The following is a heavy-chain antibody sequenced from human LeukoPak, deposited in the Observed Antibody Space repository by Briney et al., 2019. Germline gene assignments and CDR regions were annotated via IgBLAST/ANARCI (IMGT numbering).Heavy chain of an antibody. J-gene: IGHJ4*02. CDR1: GFAFSNYW. V-gene: IGHV3-9*01. CDR3: ARGTPAAAGDY. CDR2: ISWNSGSI. D-gene: IGHD6-25*01. Sequence: PGGSLRLSCAASGFAFSNYWMHWVRQAPGKGLEWVSGISWNSGSIGYADSVKGRFTISRDNAKNSLYLQMNSPRAEDTALYYCARGTPAAAGDYWGQGTLVTVSS.